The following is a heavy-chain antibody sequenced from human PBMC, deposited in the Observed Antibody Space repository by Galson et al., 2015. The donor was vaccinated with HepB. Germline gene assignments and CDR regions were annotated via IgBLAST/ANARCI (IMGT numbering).Heavy chain of an antibody. J-gene: IGHJ5*01. CDR3: AKSPRGGVPHLTWFDS. CDR2: ISPRGDST. V-gene: IGHV3-23*01. D-gene: IGHD3-10*01. Sequence: SLRLSCAASGFTFSNYAMSWVRQAPGKGLGWVSSISPRGDSTYYADSVKGRFTISRDNSKNTLYLQMDSLRAEDTAVYYCAKSPRGGVPHLTWFDSWGQGTLVTVSS. CDR1: GFTFSNYA.